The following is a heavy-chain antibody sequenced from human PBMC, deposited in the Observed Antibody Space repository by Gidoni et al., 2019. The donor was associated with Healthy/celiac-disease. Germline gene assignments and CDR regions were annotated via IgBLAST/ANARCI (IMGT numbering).Heavy chain of an antibody. CDR3: ARSGSAAVLDWFDP. V-gene: IGHV4-34*01. Sequence: QVQLQQWGAGLLKPSETLSLTCAVYGGSFSGYYWSWIRQPPGKGLEWIGEINHSGSTNYNPSLKSRVTISVDTSKNQLSLKLSSVTAADTAVYYCARSGSAAVLDWFDPWGQGTLVTVSS. J-gene: IGHJ5*02. CDR1: GGSFSGYY. D-gene: IGHD6-25*01. CDR2: INHSGST.